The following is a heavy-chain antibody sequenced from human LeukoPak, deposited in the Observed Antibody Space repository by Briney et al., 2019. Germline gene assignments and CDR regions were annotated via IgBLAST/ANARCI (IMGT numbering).Heavy chain of an antibody. V-gene: IGHV4-38-2*02. CDR3: ARAELEYSSSSCWFDP. J-gene: IGHJ5*02. D-gene: IGHD6-6*01. CDR1: GYSISSGYY. CDR2: IYHSGST. Sequence: SETLSLTCTVSGYSISSGYYWGWIRQPPGKGLEWIGSIYHSGSTYYNPSLKSRVTISVDTSKNQFSLKLSSVTAADTAVYYCARAELEYSSSSCWFDPWGQGALVTVSS.